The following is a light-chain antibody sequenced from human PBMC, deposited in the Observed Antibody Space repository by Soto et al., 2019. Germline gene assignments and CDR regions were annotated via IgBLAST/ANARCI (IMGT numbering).Light chain of an antibody. CDR2: GAS. Sequence: EIVMTQSPAPLSVSPGAGATLSCRASQSVASNVAWYQQKPGQGPRLLIHGASTRAVGVPARFSGSGSGTDFTLTISSLQSEDFAVYYCQQYHNWPPQYTFGQGTKLQIK. CDR1: QSVASN. CDR3: QQYHNWPPQYT. V-gene: IGKV3-15*01. J-gene: IGKJ2*01.